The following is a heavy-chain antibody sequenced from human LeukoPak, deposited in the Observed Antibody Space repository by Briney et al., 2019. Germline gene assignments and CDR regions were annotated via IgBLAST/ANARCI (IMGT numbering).Heavy chain of an antibody. V-gene: IGHV3-23*01. D-gene: IGHD4-17*01. J-gene: IGHJ3*02. Sequence: GGSLRLSCAASGFTFSTYAMSWVRQAPGKGLEWVSGISGSAYYTYYADSVKGRFTISRDNSKNTLYLQMNSLRAEDTAVYYCAKDLVDDYGDYGAFDIWGQGTMVTVSS. CDR1: GFTFSTYA. CDR3: AKDLVDDYGDYGAFDI. CDR2: ISGSAYYT.